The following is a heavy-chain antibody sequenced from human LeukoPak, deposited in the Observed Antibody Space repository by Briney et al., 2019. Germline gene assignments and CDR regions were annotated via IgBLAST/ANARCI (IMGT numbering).Heavy chain of an antibody. CDR3: ARDYNWGSAFDI. Sequence: SETLSLTCTVSGGSISSYYWSWIRQPPGKGLEWIGYIYYSGSTNYNPSLKSRVTISVDTSKNQFSLKLSSVTAADTAVYHCARDYNWGSAFDIWGQGTMVTVSS. CDR1: GGSISSYY. J-gene: IGHJ3*02. V-gene: IGHV4-59*01. D-gene: IGHD7-27*01. CDR2: IYYSGST.